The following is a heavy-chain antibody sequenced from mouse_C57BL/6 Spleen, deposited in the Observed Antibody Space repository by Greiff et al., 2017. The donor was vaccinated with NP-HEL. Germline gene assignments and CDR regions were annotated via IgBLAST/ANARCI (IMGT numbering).Heavy chain of an antibody. CDR1: GYAFSSSW. V-gene: IGHV1-82*01. Sequence: VQLQESGPELVKPGASVKISCKASGYAFSSSWMNWVKQRPGKGLEWIGRIYPGDGDPNYNGKFKGKATLTADKSSSTAYMQLSSLTSEDSAVYFRARGGLRPDYWGQGTTLTVSS. J-gene: IGHJ2*01. CDR2: IYPGDGDP. CDR3: ARGGLRPDY. D-gene: IGHD2-4*01.